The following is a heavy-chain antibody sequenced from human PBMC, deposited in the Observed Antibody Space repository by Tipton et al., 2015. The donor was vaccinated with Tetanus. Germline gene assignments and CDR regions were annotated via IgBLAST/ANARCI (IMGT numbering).Heavy chain of an antibody. CDR2: IYTSGST. Sequence: LRLSCTVSGGSISSYYWSWIRQPAGKGLEWIGRIYTSGSTNYNPSFKSRVTMSVDTSKNQFSLKLSSVTAADTAVYYCARDQTVAYYDSSGYSSTYYYYGMDVWGQGTTVTVSS. J-gene: IGHJ6*02. CDR1: GGSISSYY. CDR3: ARDQTVAYYDSSGYSSTYYYYGMDV. D-gene: IGHD3-22*01. V-gene: IGHV4-4*07.